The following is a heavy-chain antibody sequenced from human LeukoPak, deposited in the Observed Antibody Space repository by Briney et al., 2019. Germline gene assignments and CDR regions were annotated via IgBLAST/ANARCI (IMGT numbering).Heavy chain of an antibody. J-gene: IGHJ4*02. CDR1: GFTFSSYG. CDR2: ISYDGSNK. Sequence: GGSLRLSCAVSGFTFSSYGMHWVRQAPGKGLEWVAVISYDGSNKYYADSVKGRFTISRDNSKNTLYLQMNSLRAEDTAVYYCAKDLGYYDSSGLVDYWGQGTLVTVSS. D-gene: IGHD3-22*01. V-gene: IGHV3-30*18. CDR3: AKDLGYYDSSGLVDY.